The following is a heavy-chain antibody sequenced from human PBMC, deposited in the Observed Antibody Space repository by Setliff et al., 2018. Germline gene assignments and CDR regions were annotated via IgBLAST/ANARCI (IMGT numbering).Heavy chain of an antibody. CDR3: AQRDYDILTDP. Sequence: PGGSLRLSCATSGFIFSSYGMHWVRQAPGKGLEWGAFIGYDVSEKYYGDSVKCRFTISRDNSKKTLYLQMNSLRLEDTAVYYCAQRDYDILTDPWGQGTLVTVSS. J-gene: IGHJ5*02. CDR2: IGYDVSEK. CDR1: GFIFSSYG. V-gene: IGHV3-30*02. D-gene: IGHD3-9*01.